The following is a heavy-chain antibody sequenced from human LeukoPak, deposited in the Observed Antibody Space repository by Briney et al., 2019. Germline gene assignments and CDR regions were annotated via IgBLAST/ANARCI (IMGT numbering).Heavy chain of an antibody. D-gene: IGHD5-24*01. Sequence: ASVKVSCKASGGTFSSYAISWVRQAPGQGLEWMGRIIPIFGTANYAQKFQGRVTITTDESTSTAYMELSSLRSEDTAVYYCARDTVEMATIAWFDPWGQGTLANVSS. J-gene: IGHJ5*02. CDR3: ARDTVEMATIAWFDP. CDR1: GGTFSSYA. CDR2: IIPIFGTA. V-gene: IGHV1-69*05.